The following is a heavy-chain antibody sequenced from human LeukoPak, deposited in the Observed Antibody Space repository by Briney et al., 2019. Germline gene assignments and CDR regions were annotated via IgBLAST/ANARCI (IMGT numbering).Heavy chain of an antibody. Sequence: SETLSLTCAVYGGSFSGYYWSWVRQPPAKGLEWIGEINHSGSTNYNPSLKSRVTISVDTSKNQFSLKLSSVTAADTAIYYCARGAASGFSTGWYFDLWGRGTLVTVSS. V-gene: IGHV4-34*01. CDR3: ARGAASGFSTGWYFDL. CDR2: INHSGST. D-gene: IGHD3/OR15-3a*01. CDR1: GGSFSGYY. J-gene: IGHJ2*01.